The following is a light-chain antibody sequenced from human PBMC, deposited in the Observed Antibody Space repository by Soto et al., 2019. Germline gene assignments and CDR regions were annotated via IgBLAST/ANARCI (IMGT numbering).Light chain of an antibody. CDR1: QSVATY. J-gene: IGKJ5*01. Sequence: EIVLTQSPATLSLSPGVRASLSCRASQSVATYLAWYQHRPGQAPRLLIYDASNRATCIPDRFSGSGSGTDFTLTISSLEPEDFAVYYCQQRSKSITFGQGTRLAIK. CDR3: QQRSKSIT. CDR2: DAS. V-gene: IGKV3-11*01.